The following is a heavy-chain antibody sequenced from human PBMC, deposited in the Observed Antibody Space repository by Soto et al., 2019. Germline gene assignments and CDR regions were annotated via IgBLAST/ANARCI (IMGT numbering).Heavy chain of an antibody. D-gene: IGHD1-26*01. J-gene: IGHJ6*02. V-gene: IGHV3-53*01. Sequence: EVQLVESGGGLIQPGGSLRLSCAASGFTVSSNYMSWVRQAPGKGLEWVSVIYSGGSTYYADSVKGRFTISRDNSKNTLYLQMNSLRAEDTAVYYCARGGTLTSGSYDGGIYYSYGMDVWGQGTTVTVSS. CDR3: ARGGTLTSGSYDGGIYYSYGMDV. CDR2: IYSGGST. CDR1: GFTVSSNY.